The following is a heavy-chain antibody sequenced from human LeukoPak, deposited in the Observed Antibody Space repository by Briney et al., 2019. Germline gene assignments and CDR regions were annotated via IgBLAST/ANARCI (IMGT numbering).Heavy chain of an antibody. D-gene: IGHD4-17*01. J-gene: IGHJ4*02. V-gene: IGHV3-48*04. CDR3: ARDIMTTVTTFDY. CDR2: ISSSSSTI. CDR1: GFTFSSYS. Sequence: GGSLRLSCAASGFTFSSYSMSWVRQAPGKGLEWVSYISSSSSTIYYADSVKGRFTISRDNAKNSLYLQVNSLRAEDTAVYYCARDIMTTVTTFDYWGQGTLVTVSS.